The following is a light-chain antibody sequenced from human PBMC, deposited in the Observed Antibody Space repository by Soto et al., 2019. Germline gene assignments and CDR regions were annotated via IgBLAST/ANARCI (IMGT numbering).Light chain of an antibody. V-gene: IGKV3-11*01. CDR1: QSVSNY. CDR2: DAS. CDR3: PQRSNFIT. J-gene: IGKJ5*01. Sequence: EIVLTQSPATLSLSPGERATLSCRASQSVSNYLTWYQQKPGQAPRLLIYDASNRATGIPARFSGSGSGTDFTLTISSLEPEDFAVYYCPQRSNFITFGQGTRLEIK.